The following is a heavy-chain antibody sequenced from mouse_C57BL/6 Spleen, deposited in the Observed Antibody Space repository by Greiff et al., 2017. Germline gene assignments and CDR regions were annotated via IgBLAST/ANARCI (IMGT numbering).Heavy chain of an antibody. D-gene: IGHD1-1*01. Sequence: QVQLKESGAELVKPGASVKISCKASGYAFSSYWMNWVKQRPGTGLEWIGQIYPGDGDTNYNGKFKGKATLTADKSSSTAYMQLSSLTSEDSAVYFCARGYYGSSFYYAMDYWSQGTSVTVSS. CDR1: GYAFSSYW. CDR3: ARGYYGSSFYYAMDY. V-gene: IGHV1-80*01. CDR2: IYPGDGDT. J-gene: IGHJ4*01.